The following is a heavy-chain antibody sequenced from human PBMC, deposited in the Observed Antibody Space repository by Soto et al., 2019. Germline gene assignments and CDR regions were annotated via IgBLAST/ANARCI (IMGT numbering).Heavy chain of an antibody. CDR1: GFNFSNYA. CDR3: AKDRGSSRYLGGSFEY. CDR2: ISNDGSKK. Sequence: QVQLVESGGGVVQPGRSLRLSCATSGFNFSNYAMHWVRQAPGKGLEWVAVISNDGSKKYYPDSVKGRFTISRDNSKNTLYLQLDSLRPEDTAVYYCAKDRGSSRYLGGSFEYWGQGTLVTVSS. V-gene: IGHV3-30*18. D-gene: IGHD3-22*01. J-gene: IGHJ4*02.